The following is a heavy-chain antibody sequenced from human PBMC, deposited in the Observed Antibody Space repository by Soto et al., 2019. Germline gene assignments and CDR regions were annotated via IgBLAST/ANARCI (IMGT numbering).Heavy chain of an antibody. J-gene: IGHJ6*02. CDR3: ARDDDLPWFGESLLGRKYYGMDV. V-gene: IGHV1-18*01. Sequence: ASVKVSFEASGYIFIRYGIGGLRQAAGKGLEWMGWISAYNGNTNYAQKLQGRYTMTTVTSTSTAYMEQRSLRSDDKAVYYCARDDDLPWFGESLLGRKYYGMDVWGQGTTVTVSS. CDR1: GYIFIRYG. CDR2: ISAYNGNT. D-gene: IGHD3-10*01.